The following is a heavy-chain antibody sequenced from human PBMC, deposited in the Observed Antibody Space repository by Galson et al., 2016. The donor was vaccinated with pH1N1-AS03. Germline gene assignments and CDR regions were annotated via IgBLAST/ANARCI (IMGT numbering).Heavy chain of an antibody. CDR1: SGSISSYS. J-gene: IGHJ4*02. CDR2: IYPIGGT. V-gene: IGHV4-59*01. D-gene: IGHD6-13*01. Sequence: ETLSLTCTVSSGSISSYSWNWIRQPPGKGLEWIGSIYPIGGTNYNPSLESRITISVETSKNQFSLKLRSVTAADTAVYYCARATAVGPPYFDYWGQGTVATVSS. CDR3: ARATAVGPPYFDY.